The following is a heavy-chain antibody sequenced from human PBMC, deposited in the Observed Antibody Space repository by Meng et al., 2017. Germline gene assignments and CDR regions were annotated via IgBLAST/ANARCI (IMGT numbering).Heavy chain of an antibody. CDR3: ARGRARYEYFQH. J-gene: IGHJ1*01. CDR1: GFTFSSYA. Sequence: SLTISCAASGFTFSSYAMHWVRQAPGKGLEWVAVISYDGSNKYYADSVKGRFTISRDNSKNTLYLQMNSLRAEDTAVYYCARGRARYEYFQHWGQGTLVTVSS. D-gene: IGHD6-6*01. CDR2: ISYDGSNK. V-gene: IGHV3-30*01.